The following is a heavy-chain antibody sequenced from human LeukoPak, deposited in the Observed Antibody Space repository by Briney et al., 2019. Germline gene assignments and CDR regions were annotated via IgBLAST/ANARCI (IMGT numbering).Heavy chain of an antibody. CDR3: ARTYYYASGMGVDY. CDR2: IKQDGSEK. V-gene: IGHV3-7*01. J-gene: IGHJ4*02. CDR1: GFTFSSYW. D-gene: IGHD3-10*01. Sequence: GGSLRLSCAASGFTFSSYWMSWVRQAPGKGLEWVANIKQDGSEKYYVDSVKGRFTISRDNTKNSLYLQMNSLRAEDTAVYYCARTYYYASGMGVDYWGQGTLVTVSS.